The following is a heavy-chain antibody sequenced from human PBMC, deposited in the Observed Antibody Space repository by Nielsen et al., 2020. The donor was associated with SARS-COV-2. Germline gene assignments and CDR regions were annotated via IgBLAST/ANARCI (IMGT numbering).Heavy chain of an antibody. CDR2: IKQDGSEK. Sequence: GESLKISCAASGFTFSSYWMSWVRQAPGKGLEWVANIKQDGSEKYYVDSVKGRFTISRDNAKNSLYLQMNSLRAEDTAVYYCATVPYYDFWSGYSGADYWGQGTLVTVSS. V-gene: IGHV3-7*03. J-gene: IGHJ4*02. CDR3: ATVPYYDFWSGYSGADY. CDR1: GFTFSSYW. D-gene: IGHD3-3*01.